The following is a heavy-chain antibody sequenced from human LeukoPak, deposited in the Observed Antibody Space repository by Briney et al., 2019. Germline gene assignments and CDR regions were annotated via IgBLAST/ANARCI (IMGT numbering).Heavy chain of an antibody. V-gene: IGHV3-7*01. CDR2: INEGGSEK. D-gene: IGHD6-19*01. Sequence: GGSLRLSCAASGFTFSTSWMTWVRQAPGKGLEWVANINEGGSEKYYVDSVKGRFTISRDDAKNSLSLQMNGLRAEDTAVYYCARHSDSGSGWYFDYWGQGTLVTVSS. CDR3: ARHSDSGSGWYFDY. J-gene: IGHJ4*02. CDR1: GFTFSTSW.